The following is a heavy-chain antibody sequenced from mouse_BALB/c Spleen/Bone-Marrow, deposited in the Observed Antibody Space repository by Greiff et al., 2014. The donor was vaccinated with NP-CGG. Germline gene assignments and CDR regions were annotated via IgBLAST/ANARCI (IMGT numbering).Heavy chain of an antibody. J-gene: IGHJ2*01. D-gene: IGHD1-2*01. V-gene: IGHV1-9*01. Sequence: VKLVESGAELMKPGASVKISCKATGYTFSHYWIEWVKQRPGRGLEWIGEILPGTGSTKYNEKFKGKATITADASSSTAYMQLSSLTSEDSAVYYCTRSLRRYFDYWGQGTTLTVSS. CDR3: TRSLRRYFDY. CDR2: ILPGTGST. CDR1: GYTFSHYW.